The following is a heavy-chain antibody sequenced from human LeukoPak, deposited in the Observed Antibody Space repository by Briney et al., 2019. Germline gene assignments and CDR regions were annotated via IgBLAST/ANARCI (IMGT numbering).Heavy chain of an antibody. CDR2: IYSSGTT. Sequence: PLQTLSLTCTVSGGSITTGGYYWSWIRQHPEKGLVWIGYIYSSGTTFFNPSPKSRVTISLDTSEHQFSLNLTSVTAADTAVYYCARAYCSGSASNRYFDSWGQGALVTVSS. V-gene: IGHV4-31*03. J-gene: IGHJ4*02. CDR1: GGSITTGGYY. CDR3: ARAYCSGSASNRYFDS. D-gene: IGHD3-10*01.